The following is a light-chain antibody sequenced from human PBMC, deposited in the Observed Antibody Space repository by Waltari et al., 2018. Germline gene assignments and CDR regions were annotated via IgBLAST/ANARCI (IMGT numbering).Light chain of an antibody. Sequence: SVLTQPPSVSGTPGQRVSISCSGSSPNIGSKSVNWDQQVPGTAPKLLTYSNNRRPSGVPDRFSGSKSGASASLAISGLQSEDEADYYCATWDDSLNGLFGGGTKLTVL. V-gene: IGLV1-44*01. CDR3: ATWDDSLNGL. CDR1: SPNIGSKS. CDR2: SNN. J-gene: IGLJ2*01.